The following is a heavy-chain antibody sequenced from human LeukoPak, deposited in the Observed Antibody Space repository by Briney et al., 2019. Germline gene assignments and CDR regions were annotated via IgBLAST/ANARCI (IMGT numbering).Heavy chain of an antibody. J-gene: IGHJ4*02. CDR2: ISAYNGNT. CDR1: GYTFTSYG. V-gene: IGHV1-18*01. CDR3: ARGIADYYDSSGYFVY. Sequence: GASVKVSCKASGYTFTSYGISWVRQAPGQGLEWMGWISAYNGNTNYAQKLQGRVTMTTDTSTSTAYMELRSLRSDDTAVYYCARGIADYYDSSGYFVYWGQGTLVTVSS. D-gene: IGHD3-22*01.